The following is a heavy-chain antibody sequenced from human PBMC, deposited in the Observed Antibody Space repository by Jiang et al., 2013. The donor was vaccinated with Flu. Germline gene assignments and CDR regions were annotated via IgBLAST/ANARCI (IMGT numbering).Heavy chain of an antibody. CDR3: AREDYGANSGYFQH. D-gene: IGHD4-23*01. CDR1: GVTFSSDA. J-gene: IGHJ1*01. V-gene: IGHV1-69*04. Sequence: GAEVKKPGSSVKVSCKASGVTFSSDAISWVRQAPGQGLEWMGRVIPVVVMTNYAQKFRGRVTFTADQSTSTAYMELTSLTPEDTAVYFCAREDYGANSGYFQHWGQGTQVT. CDR2: VIPVVVMT.